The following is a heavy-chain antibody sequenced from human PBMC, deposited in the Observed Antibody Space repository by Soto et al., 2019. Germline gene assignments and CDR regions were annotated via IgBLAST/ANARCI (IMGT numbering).Heavy chain of an antibody. CDR3: ARLGACEFGESEFDY. CDR2: INAGNGNT. J-gene: IGHJ4*02. CDR1: GYTFTSYA. V-gene: IGHV1-3*01. D-gene: IGHD3-10*01. Sequence: ASVKVSCKASGYTFTSYAMHWVRQAPGQRLEWMGWINAGNGNTKYSQKFQGRVTITRDTSASTAYMELSSLRFEDTAVYYCARLGACEFGESEFDYWGQGTLVTVSS.